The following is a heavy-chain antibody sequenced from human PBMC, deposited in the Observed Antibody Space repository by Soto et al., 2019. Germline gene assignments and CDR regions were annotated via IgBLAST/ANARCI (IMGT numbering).Heavy chain of an antibody. CDR2: ISYDGSNK. CDR3: AKVGLRYITPSSSYYFDY. V-gene: IGHV3-30*18. J-gene: IGHJ4*02. Sequence: PGGSLRLSCAASGFTFSSYGMHWVRQAPGKGLEWVAVISYDGSNKYYADSVKGRFTISRDNSKNTLYLQMNSLRAEDTAVYYCAKVGLRYITPSSSYYFDYWGQGTLVTVSS. CDR1: GFTFSSYG. D-gene: IGHD2-15*01.